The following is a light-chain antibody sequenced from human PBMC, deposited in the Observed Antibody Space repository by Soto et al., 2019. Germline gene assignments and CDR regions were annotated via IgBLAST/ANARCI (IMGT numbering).Light chain of an antibody. V-gene: IGLV2-14*01. CDR2: DVN. CDR1: SSDGGGFNY. Sequence: QSVLTQPASVSGCPGQSITISCPGTSSDGGGFNYVSWYQQHPGKAPKLMIYDVNNRPSGVSYRFSGSKSGNTASLTISGLQAEDEADYYCSSYTSASTLCVFGTGTKVTVL. CDR3: SSYTSASTLCV. J-gene: IGLJ1*01.